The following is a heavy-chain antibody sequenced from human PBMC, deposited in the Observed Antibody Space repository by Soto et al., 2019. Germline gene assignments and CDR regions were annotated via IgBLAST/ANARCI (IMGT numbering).Heavy chain of an antibody. CDR2: IRASGGTT. CDR1: GFTFSSYA. D-gene: IGHD3-3*01. V-gene: IGHV3-23*01. J-gene: IGHJ4*02. Sequence: GGSLRLSCAASGFTFSSYAVTWVRQAPGKGLEWVSAIRASGGTTYYADSVKGRFTISRDNSKNTLYLQMNSLRAEDTAVYYCAKTVVLRFLEWLPDYWGQGTLVTVSS. CDR3: AKTVVLRFLEWLPDY.